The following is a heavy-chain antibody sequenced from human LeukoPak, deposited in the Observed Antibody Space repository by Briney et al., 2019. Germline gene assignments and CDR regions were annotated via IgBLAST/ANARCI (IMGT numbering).Heavy chain of an antibody. CDR3: ARDPANGDGDAFDT. J-gene: IGHJ3*02. D-gene: IGHD5-24*01. Sequence: SETLSLTCTVSGGSISSYYWSWIRQPPGKGLEWIGYIYYSGSTNYNPSLKSRVTISVDTSKNQFSLKLSSVTAADTAVYYCARDPANGDGDAFDTWGQGTMVTVSS. CDR2: IYYSGST. V-gene: IGHV4-59*01. CDR1: GGSISSYY.